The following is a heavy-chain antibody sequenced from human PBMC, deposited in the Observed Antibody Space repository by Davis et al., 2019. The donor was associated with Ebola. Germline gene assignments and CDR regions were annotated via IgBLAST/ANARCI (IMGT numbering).Heavy chain of an antibody. V-gene: IGHV4-34*01. D-gene: IGHD3-16*01. CDR1: GGSFSGYY. J-gene: IGHJ4*02. Sequence: MPSETLSLTCAVYGGSFSGYYWSWIRQPPGKGLEWIGEINHSGSTNYNPSLKSRVTISVDTSKNQFSLNLRSVTAADTAVYYCARGSDYIWGKDDFWGQGTPVTVSS. CDR3: ARGSDYIWGKDDF. CDR2: INHSGST.